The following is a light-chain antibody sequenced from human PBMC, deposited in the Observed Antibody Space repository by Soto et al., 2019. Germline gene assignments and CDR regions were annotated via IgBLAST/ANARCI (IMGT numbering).Light chain of an antibody. CDR3: QQRINWPRT. Sequence: ETVLTQSPATLSLSPGERATLSCRASQSVSSYLAWYQQKPGQAPRLLIYDAVNRATGIPARFSGSGSGTDFTLTIGSLGTEDSGVYYWQQRINWPRTFGGGTRVEIK. V-gene: IGKV3-11*01. CDR1: QSVSSY. CDR2: DAV. J-gene: IGKJ4*01.